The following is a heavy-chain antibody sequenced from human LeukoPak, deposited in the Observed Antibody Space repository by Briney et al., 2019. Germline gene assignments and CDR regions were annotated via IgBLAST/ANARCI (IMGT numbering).Heavy chain of an antibody. V-gene: IGHV3-23*01. CDR3: ARDQVAALRRGFHFDY. J-gene: IGHJ4*02. Sequence: PGGSLRLSCAASGFTFTSYAMNWVRQAPGKGLEWVSTISGSGSSTYYVDSVKGRFTISRDNSKNTLYLQMNSLRAEDTAVYYCARDQVAALRRGFHFDYWGQGTLVTVSS. D-gene: IGHD2-15*01. CDR2: ISGSGSST. CDR1: GFTFTSYA.